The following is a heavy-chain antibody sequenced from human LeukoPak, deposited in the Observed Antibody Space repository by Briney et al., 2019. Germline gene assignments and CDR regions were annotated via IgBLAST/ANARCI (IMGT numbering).Heavy chain of an antibody. CDR1: GGSISSYY. J-gene: IGHJ6*02. Sequence: PSETLSLTCTVSGGSISSYYWSWIRQPPGKGLEWIGYIYYSGSTNYNPSLKSRVTISVDTSKNQFSLKLSSVTAADTAVYYCARDRTEYYGMDVWGQGTTVTVSS. V-gene: IGHV4-59*01. CDR3: ARDRTEYYGMDV. CDR2: IYYSGST.